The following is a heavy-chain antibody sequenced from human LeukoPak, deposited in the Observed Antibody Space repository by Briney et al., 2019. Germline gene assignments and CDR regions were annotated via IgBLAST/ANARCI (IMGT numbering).Heavy chain of an antibody. D-gene: IGHD5-24*01. J-gene: IGHJ4*02. CDR3: ARTERLYNYYFDY. Sequence: SVKVSCKASGGTFSSYAISWVRQAPGQGLEWMGGIIPIFGTANYAQKFQGRVTITADESTSTAYMELSSLRSEDTAVYYCARTERLYNYYFDYWDQGTLVTVSS. CDR2: IIPIFGTA. V-gene: IGHV1-69*13. CDR1: GGTFSSYA.